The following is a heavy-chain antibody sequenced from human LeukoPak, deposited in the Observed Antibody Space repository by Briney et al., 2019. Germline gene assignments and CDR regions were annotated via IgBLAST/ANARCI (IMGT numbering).Heavy chain of an antibody. Sequence: KPGGSLRLSCAVSGFTFSSYSMNWVRQAPGKGLEWVSSISSSSSYIYYADSVKGRFTISRDNAKNSLYLQMNSLRAEDTAVYYCARDSTGVVVVAAAIDYWGQGTLVTVSS. CDR3: ARDSTGVVVVAAAIDY. CDR2: ISSSSSYI. V-gene: IGHV3-21*01. D-gene: IGHD2-15*01. CDR1: GFTFSSYS. J-gene: IGHJ4*02.